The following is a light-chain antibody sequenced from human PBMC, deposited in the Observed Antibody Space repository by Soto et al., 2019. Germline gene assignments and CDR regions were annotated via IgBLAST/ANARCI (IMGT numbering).Light chain of an antibody. CDR1: QSVSSSY. V-gene: IGKV3-20*01. J-gene: IGKJ3*01. Sequence: EIVLTQSPGTLSLSPGERATLSCRASQSVSSSYLAWYQQKPGQAPRLLIYDTSSRATGIPDRFSGSGSGTDFTLTISRLEREDFAVYYCQQYGSSPLTFGPGTKVDIK. CDR3: QQYGSSPLT. CDR2: DTS.